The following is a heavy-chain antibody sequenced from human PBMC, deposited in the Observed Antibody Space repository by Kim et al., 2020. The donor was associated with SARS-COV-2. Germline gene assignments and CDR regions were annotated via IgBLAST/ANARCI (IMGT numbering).Heavy chain of an antibody. CDR2: IYYSGST. D-gene: IGHD3-22*01. CDR3: ARSEPPLITMIVGRAFDI. J-gene: IGHJ3*02. CDR1: GGSVSSGSYY. V-gene: IGHV4-61*01. Sequence: SETLSLTCTVSGGSVSSGSYYWSWIRQPPGKGLEWIGYIYYSGSTNYNPSLKSRVTISVDTSKNQFSLKLSSVTAADTAVYYCARSEPPLITMIVGRAFDIWGQGTMVTVSS.